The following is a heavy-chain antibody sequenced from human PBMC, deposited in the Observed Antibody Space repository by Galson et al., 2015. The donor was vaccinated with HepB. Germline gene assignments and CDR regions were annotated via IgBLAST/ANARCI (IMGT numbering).Heavy chain of an antibody. Sequence: PALVKPTQTLTLTCTFSGFSLSNGAVGVGWIRQPPGKALEWLALIYWDDDKRYSPSLKSRLTITKDASKNQVVLRMTNMDPVDTATYSCARLNGWYGPFDYWGQGTLVTVSS. CDR2: IYWDDDK. CDR1: GFSLSNGAVG. D-gene: IGHD6-19*01. V-gene: IGHV2-5*02. J-gene: IGHJ4*02. CDR3: ARLNGWYGPFDY.